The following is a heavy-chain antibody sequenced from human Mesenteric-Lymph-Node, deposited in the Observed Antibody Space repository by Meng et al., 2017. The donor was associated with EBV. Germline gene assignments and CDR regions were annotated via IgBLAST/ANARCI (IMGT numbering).Heavy chain of an antibody. CDR1: GASISSCGYY. V-gene: IGHV4-30-4*01. CDR3: ARMEFTYSWYFDL. D-gene: IGHD1-1*01. CDR2: IFYGGYT. Sequence: VHLQEPGPGLAKPSDPLSLTCTDSGASISSCGYYWNWIRQSPGKGLELIGYIFYGGYTYYNLSLKSRVTISVDVSKNQFSLKLTSVTAADTAVYYCARMEFTYSWYFDLWGRGTLVTVSS. J-gene: IGHJ2*01.